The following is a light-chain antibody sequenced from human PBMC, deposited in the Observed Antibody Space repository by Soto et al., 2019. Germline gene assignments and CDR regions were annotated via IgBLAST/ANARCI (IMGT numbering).Light chain of an antibody. CDR1: QVVVTAY. CDR3: LLFRGSPT. CDR2: GAS. V-gene: IGKV3-20*01. J-gene: IGKJ3*01. Sequence: EIVVTQSPRTLSVSPGERATLSCRASQVVVTAYIHWYQHKPGQAPRLLISGASTRASGIPDRFSGSGVGTDFTLTINRLEPEDCAVYYCLLFRGSPTFGPGSRVHI.